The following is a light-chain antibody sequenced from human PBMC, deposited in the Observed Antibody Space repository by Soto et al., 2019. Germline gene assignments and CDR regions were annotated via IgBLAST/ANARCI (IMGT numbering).Light chain of an antibody. J-gene: IGKJ5*01. Sequence: EVVMTQSPATLTVSPVERVTLSCRSSQSVADNLAWFQQKPGQGPRLLIYGASTRATGIPARFSGSGSETDFTLTVSSLRSEDSAVYYCQQYNYWPITVGQGTRLAI. CDR1: QSVADN. CDR2: GAS. V-gene: IGKV3-15*01. CDR3: QQYNYWPIT.